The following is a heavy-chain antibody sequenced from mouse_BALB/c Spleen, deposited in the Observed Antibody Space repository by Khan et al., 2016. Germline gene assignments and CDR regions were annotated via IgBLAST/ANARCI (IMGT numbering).Heavy chain of an antibody. CDR3: ARCSYYYGRSYGRFAY. D-gene: IGHD1-1*01. Sequence: QVQLKQSGAELAKPGASVKMSCKASGYTFTDYWMHWVKQRPGQGLEWIGYINPNTGYTEYNQKFKDKATLTADKSSSTAYMQLSSLTSEDSAVXYCARCSYYYGRSYGRFAYWGQGTLVTGSA. J-gene: IGHJ3*01. V-gene: IGHV1-7*01. CDR1: GYTFTDYW. CDR2: INPNTGYT.